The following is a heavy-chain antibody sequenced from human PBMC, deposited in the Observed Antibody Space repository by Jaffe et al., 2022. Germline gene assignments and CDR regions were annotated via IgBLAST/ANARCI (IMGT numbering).Heavy chain of an antibody. Sequence: QVQLVESGGGVVQPGGSLRLSCAASGFTFSSYGMHWVRQAPGKGLEWVAFIRYDGSNKYYADSVKGRFTISRDNSKNTLYLQMNSLRAEDTAVYYCANPQVRPYCGGDCYSEDDAFDIWGQGTMVTVSS. CDR2: IRYDGSNK. D-gene: IGHD2-21*02. J-gene: IGHJ3*02. V-gene: IGHV3-30*02. CDR1: GFTFSSYG. CDR3: ANPQVRPYCGGDCYSEDDAFDI.